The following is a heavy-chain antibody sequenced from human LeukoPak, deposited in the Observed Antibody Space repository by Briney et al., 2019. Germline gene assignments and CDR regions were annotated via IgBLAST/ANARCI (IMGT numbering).Heavy chain of an antibody. V-gene: IGHV3-74*03. Sequence: GGSLRLSCEASGFTFSKYWMNWVRQAPGKGLVWVSRIYGDGGNITYADSVKGRFTISRDNARNTLYLQMNSLRGEDTAVYYCARGILEFWGRGTLVTVSS. J-gene: IGHJ2*01. D-gene: IGHD1-26*01. CDR3: ARGILEF. CDR1: GFTFSKYW. CDR2: IYGDGGNI.